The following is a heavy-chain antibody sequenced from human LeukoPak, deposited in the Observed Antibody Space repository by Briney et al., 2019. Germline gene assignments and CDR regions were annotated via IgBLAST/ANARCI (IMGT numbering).Heavy chain of an antibody. CDR3: ARGDGYFTY. CDR1: GFTISNYA. CDR2: ISSGSGHI. Sequence: GGSLRLSCAASGFTISNYAMSWVLQAPGKGLEWVSSISSGSGHIYYADSMKGRFTISRDNAKSSLYLQMNSLRVEDTAVYYCARGDGYFTYWGQGTLVTVSS. J-gene: IGHJ4*02. V-gene: IGHV3-21*01.